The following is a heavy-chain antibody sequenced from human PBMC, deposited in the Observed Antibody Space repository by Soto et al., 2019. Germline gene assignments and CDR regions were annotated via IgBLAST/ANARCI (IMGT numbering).Heavy chain of an antibody. D-gene: IGHD3-22*01. CDR1: GGSISSYY. CDR3: AREPYYYDSSGYRYNWFDP. V-gene: IGHV4-59*01. J-gene: IGHJ5*02. CDR2: IYYSGST. Sequence: PSETLSLTCTVSGGSISSYYWSWIRQPPGKGLEWIGYIYYSGSTNYNPSLKSRVTISVDTSKSQFSLKLSSVTAADTAVYYCAREPYYYDSSGYRYNWFDPWGQGTLVTVSS.